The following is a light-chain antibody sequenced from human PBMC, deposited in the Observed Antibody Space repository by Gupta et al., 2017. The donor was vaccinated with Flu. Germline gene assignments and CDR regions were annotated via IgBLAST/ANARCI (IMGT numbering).Light chain of an antibody. V-gene: IGKV3-15*01. CDR1: QSVSSN. CDR3: QQYNNRIT. CDR2: GAS. J-gene: IGKJ5*01. Sequence: PGERATLSCRASQSVSSNLAWYQQKPGQAPRLLIYGASTRATGIPARFSGSGSGTEFTLTISSLQSEDFAVYYCQQYNNRITFGQGTRLEIK.